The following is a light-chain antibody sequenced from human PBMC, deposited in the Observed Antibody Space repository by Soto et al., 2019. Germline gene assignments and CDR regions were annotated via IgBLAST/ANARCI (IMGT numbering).Light chain of an antibody. J-gene: IGLJ2*01. CDR3: AVWDDSLNGVV. CDR2: YDD. Sequence: QSVLTQPTSVSEAPRQRVTISCSGSSSNVGNNAVNWYQQLPGKAPKLLIYYDDLLPSGVSDRFSGSKSGTSASLAISGLQSEDEADYYCAVWDDSLNGVVFGGGTKLTVL. V-gene: IGLV1-36*01. CDR1: SSNVGNNA.